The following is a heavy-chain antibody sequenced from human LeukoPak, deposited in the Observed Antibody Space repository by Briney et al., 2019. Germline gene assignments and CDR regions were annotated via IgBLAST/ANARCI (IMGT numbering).Heavy chain of an antibody. V-gene: IGHV3-23*01. CDR3: AKDTYYDSSGNFDY. CDR1: GFTFSSYX. J-gene: IGHJ4*02. CDR2: ISGSGGST. Sequence: PGGSXXLXXAXXGFTFSSYXMSWVRQAPGKGLEWVSAISGSGGSTYYADSVKGRFTISRDNSKNTLYLQMNSLRAEDTAVYYCAKDTYYDSSGNFDYWGQGTLVTVSS. D-gene: IGHD3-22*01.